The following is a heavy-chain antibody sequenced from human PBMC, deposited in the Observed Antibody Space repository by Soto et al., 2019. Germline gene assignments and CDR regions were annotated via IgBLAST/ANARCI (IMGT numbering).Heavy chain of an antibody. CDR1: GGTFSSYA. Sequence: SVKVSCKASGGTFSSYAISWVRQAPGQGLEWMGGIIPIFGTANYAQKFQGRVTITADESTSTAYMELSSLRSEDTAVYYCAEAYYGFWSGYPRGYYGMDVWGQGTTVTVSS. D-gene: IGHD3-3*01. CDR3: AEAYYGFWSGYPRGYYGMDV. CDR2: IIPIFGTA. J-gene: IGHJ6*02. V-gene: IGHV1-69*13.